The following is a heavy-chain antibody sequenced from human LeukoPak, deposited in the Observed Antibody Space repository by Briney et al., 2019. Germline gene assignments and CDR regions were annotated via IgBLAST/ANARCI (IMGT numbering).Heavy chain of an antibody. J-gene: IGHJ4*02. CDR1: GGSFSDYY. D-gene: IGHD7-27*01. V-gene: IGHV4-34*01. CDR2: LNHSGST. Sequence: PSETLSLTCAVYGGSFSDYYWTWIRQPPGKGLEWIGELNHSGSTNYNPSLKSRITISVDTSKNQFSLKLSSVTAADTAVYFCARGFRGDNFDYWGQGTLVTVSS. CDR3: ARGFRGDNFDY.